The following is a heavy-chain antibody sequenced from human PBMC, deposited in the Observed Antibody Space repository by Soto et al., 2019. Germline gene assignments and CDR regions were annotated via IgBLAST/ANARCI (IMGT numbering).Heavy chain of an antibody. Sequence: EVQLVESGGALVQPGGSLRLSCVASGFSFSDYWMHWVSQAPGKGLVWVSRVKTDGSIITYADSVKGRFTISRDNAKNTLYLQMNTLRAGDTAVYYCASVRQGAWDFDLWGRGTLVTVSS. J-gene: IGHJ2*01. CDR1: GFSFSDYW. CDR3: ASVRQGAWDFDL. D-gene: IGHD3-16*01. CDR2: VKTDGSII. V-gene: IGHV3-74*01.